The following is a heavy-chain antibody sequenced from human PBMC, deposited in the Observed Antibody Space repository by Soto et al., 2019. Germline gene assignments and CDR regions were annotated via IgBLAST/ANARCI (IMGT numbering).Heavy chain of an antibody. CDR1: GGSISSGGYY. V-gene: IGHV4-31*03. J-gene: IGHJ6*02. D-gene: IGHD1-7*01. CDR3: AREGLTGTIGLYYYYGMDV. Sequence: SETLSLTCTLSGGSISSGGYYWSSIRQHPGTGLEWIGHISYSGSTYYNTSLNSRVTISVDTSRNQFSLIVNSVTAADTAVYYCAREGLTGTIGLYYYYGMDVWGQGTTVT. CDR2: ISYSGST.